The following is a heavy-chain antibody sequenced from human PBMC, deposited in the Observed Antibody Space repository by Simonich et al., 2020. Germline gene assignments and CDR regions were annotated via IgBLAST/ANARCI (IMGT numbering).Heavy chain of an antibody. J-gene: IGHJ5*02. CDR2: IWYDGSNK. V-gene: IGHV3-33*01. Sequence: QVQLVESGGGVVQPGRSLRLSCAAAGFTFSSCGMHGVRQAPGKGRGGVAFIWYDGSNKYYADAVKGRFTISRDNSKNTLYLQMNSLRAEDTAVYYCARAYSSSWYNWFDPWGQGTLVTVSS. CDR1: GFTFSSCG. D-gene: IGHD6-13*01. CDR3: ARAYSSSWYNWFDP.